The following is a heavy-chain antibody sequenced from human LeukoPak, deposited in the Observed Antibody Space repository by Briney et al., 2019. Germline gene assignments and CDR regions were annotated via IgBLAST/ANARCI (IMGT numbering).Heavy chain of an antibody. V-gene: IGHV3-23*01. J-gene: IGHJ5*02. CDR1: GFTFSNYA. CDR2: ISGSGGST. Sequence: GGSLRLSCAASGFTFSNYAMSWVRQAPGKGLEWVSAISGSGGSTYYADSAKGRFAISRDNSKNTLYLQMNSLRAEDSALYYCAKGGSAYYRNWFDPWGQGTLVTVSS. CDR3: AKGGSAYYRNWFDP. D-gene: IGHD3-22*01.